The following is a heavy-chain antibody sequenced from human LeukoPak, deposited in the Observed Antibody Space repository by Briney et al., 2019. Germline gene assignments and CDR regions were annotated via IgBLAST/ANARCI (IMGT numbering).Heavy chain of an antibody. Sequence: HSGGSLRLSCAGSGFTFSSYAMSWARQAPGKGLEWVSAISGSGGSTYYADSVKGRFTISRDNSKNTLYLQMNSLRAEDTAVYYCAIDQGRSGIRGGDYWGQGTLVTVSS. CDR1: GFTFSSYA. D-gene: IGHD3-16*01. V-gene: IGHV3-23*01. CDR2: ISGSGGST. CDR3: AIDQGRSGIRGGDY. J-gene: IGHJ4*02.